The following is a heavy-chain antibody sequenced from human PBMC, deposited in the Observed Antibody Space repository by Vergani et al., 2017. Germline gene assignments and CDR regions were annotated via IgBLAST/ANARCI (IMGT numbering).Heavy chain of an antibody. J-gene: IGHJ6*03. D-gene: IGHD6-19*01. CDR3: ARRIERWLVMGSYYMDG. CDR2: ISGSGGSI. Sequence: EVQLVESGGGLVQPGGSLRLSCAASGFTFSSHAMSWVRQAPGKGLEWVSAISGSGGSIYYADSVKGRFTISRDNSKNTLYLQMNSLRAEDTAIYYGARRIERWLVMGSYYMDGCDKRTTVTVSS. V-gene: IGHV3-23*04. CDR1: GFTFSSHA.